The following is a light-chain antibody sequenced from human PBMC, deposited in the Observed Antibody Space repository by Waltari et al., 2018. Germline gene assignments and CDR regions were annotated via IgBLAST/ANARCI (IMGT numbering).Light chain of an antibody. CDR2: GAS. V-gene: IGKV3-20*01. J-gene: IGKJ2*01. CDR1: QIVESNY. Sequence: EIVLTQSPDTLSLSPGERAALPCRASQIVESNYLVWYQQKRGQPPRLLIFGASNRAAGIPDRFSGSGSGTDFTLTISRLEPEDFAVYYCQQFGSPFTFGQGTKVEI. CDR3: QQFGSPFT.